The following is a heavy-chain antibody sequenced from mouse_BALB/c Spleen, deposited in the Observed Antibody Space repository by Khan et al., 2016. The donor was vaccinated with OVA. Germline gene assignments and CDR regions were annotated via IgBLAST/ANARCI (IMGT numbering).Heavy chain of an antibody. CDR1: GFSFSSYS. CDR3: ARNRDYYDHNPDMDY. J-gene: IGHJ2*01. CDR2: ISSGGTYT. V-gene: IGHV5-6-4*01. Sequence: EVQLLESGGGLVRPGGSLKLSCAASGFSFSSYSMSWVRQIPEKRLEWVATISSGGTYTYYPDSVKGRFTISRDNAKNTLYMQMSSLKSEDTAMYYCARNRDYYDHNPDMDYWGQGTTLTVSS. D-gene: IGHD1-1*01.